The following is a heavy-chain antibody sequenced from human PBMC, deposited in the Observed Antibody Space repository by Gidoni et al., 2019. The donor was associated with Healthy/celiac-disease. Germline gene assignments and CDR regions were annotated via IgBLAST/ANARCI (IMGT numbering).Heavy chain of an antibody. CDR2: IHTSGST. D-gene: IGHD1-26*01. CDR1: GGSISSYY. V-gene: IGHV4-4*07. CDR3: ASGWDGVYY. Sequence: QVQLQESVPGLVKPSEPLSLTSTAPGGSISSYYWSCIRQPAGKGLEWIGRIHTSGSTNYNPSLKSRVTMSVDTSKNQFSLKLSSVTAADTAVYYCASGWDGVYYWGQGTLVTVSS. J-gene: IGHJ4*02.